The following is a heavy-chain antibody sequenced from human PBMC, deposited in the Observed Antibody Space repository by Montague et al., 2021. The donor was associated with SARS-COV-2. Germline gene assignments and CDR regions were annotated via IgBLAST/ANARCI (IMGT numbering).Heavy chain of an antibody. Sequence: SETLSLTCTVSGGSISSYYWSWIRQPPGKGLEWIGYIYYSGSTNYNPSLKSRVTISVDTSKNQFSLKLSSVTAADTAVYYCATQPCTNGVCENWFDPWGQGTLVTVSP. CDR1: GGSISSYY. J-gene: IGHJ5*02. D-gene: IGHD2-8*01. CDR2: IYYSGST. CDR3: ATQPCTNGVCENWFDP. V-gene: IGHV4-59*01.